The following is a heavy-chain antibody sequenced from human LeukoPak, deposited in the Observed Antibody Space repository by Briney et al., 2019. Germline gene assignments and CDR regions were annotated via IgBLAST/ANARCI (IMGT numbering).Heavy chain of an antibody. V-gene: IGHV3-30*02. CDR1: GFTFNTHG. Sequence: GGSLRLSCVASGFTFNTHGMHWVRQAPGKGLEWVAFIQFDGSKIDYADSVKGRFTISRDNSENTLYLQMGSLRAEDMAVYYCARDYYGSGFDYWGQGTLVTVSS. D-gene: IGHD3-10*01. CDR3: ARDYYGSGFDY. CDR2: IQFDGSKI. J-gene: IGHJ4*02.